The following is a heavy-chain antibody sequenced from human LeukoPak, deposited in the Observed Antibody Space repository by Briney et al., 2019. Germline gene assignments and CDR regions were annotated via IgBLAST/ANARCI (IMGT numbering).Heavy chain of an antibody. Sequence: AAVKVSCKASGYSFTGYFIHWARQAPAQGPEWLGWINSNSGDTNFAQKFKGRVTMTRDTSVNTAYMELSSLRSDDTAVYYCARAPTRLSPFDYWGQGTLVTVSS. CDR3: ARAPTRLSPFDY. D-gene: IGHD2-15*01. V-gene: IGHV1-2*02. CDR1: GYSFTGYF. CDR2: INSNSGDT. J-gene: IGHJ4*02.